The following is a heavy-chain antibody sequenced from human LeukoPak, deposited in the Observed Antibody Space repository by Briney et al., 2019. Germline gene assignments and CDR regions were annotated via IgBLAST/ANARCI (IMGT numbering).Heavy chain of an antibody. CDR2: ISGPGDDT. CDR3: AREATSSSGWYIDY. V-gene: IGHV3-23*01. CDR1: GFTFTIYA. J-gene: IGHJ4*02. D-gene: IGHD6-25*01. Sequence: GGSLRLSCAASGFTFTIYAMKWVRQAPGKGLEWVSTISGPGDDTYYADSVKGRFTISRDNSKNTVSLQMHSLRAGDTAVYYCAREATSSSGWYIDYWGQGTLVAVS.